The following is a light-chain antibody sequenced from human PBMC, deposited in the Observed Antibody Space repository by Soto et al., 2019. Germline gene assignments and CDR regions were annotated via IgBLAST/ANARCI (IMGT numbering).Light chain of an antibody. CDR1: QSISTW. V-gene: IGKV1-5*01. CDR2: DAS. CDR3: QQYNSYSWT. Sequence: DIQMTHSPSTLSASVGDRVTITCRASQSISTWLAWYQQKPGKAPKVLIYDASRLESGVPSRFSGSGSGTDFTLTISSLQPADFATYYCQQYNSYSWTFGQGTKV. J-gene: IGKJ1*01.